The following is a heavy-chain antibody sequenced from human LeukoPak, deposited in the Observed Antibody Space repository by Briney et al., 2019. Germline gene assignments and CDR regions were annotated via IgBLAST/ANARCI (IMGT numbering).Heavy chain of an antibody. Sequence: PGGSLRLSCAASGFTFSSYSMNWVRQAPGKGLEWVSYISSSSSTIYYADSVKGRFTISRDNAKNSLYLQMNSLRAEDTAVYYCARAITMHYYYMDVWGKGTTVTVSS. CDR1: GFTFSSYS. CDR3: ARAITMHYYYMDV. V-gene: IGHV3-48*04. CDR2: ISSSSSTI. D-gene: IGHD3-3*01. J-gene: IGHJ6*03.